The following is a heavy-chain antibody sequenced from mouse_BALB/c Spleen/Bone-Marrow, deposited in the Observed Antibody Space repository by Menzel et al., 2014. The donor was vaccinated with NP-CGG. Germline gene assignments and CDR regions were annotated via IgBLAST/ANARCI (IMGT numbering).Heavy chain of an antibody. J-gene: IGHJ1*01. Sequence: QVQLKESGAELVKPGASVKLSCKASGYTFTSYYMYWVKQRPGQGLEWIGEINPSNGGTNFNEKFKSKATLTVDKSSSTAYMQLSSLTSEDSAVYYCTRSGTSWLRRSWYFDVWGARTRSPSPQ. D-gene: IGHD2-2*01. CDR1: GYTFTSYY. CDR3: TRSGTSWLRRSWYFDV. CDR2: INPSNGGT. V-gene: IGHV1-53*01.